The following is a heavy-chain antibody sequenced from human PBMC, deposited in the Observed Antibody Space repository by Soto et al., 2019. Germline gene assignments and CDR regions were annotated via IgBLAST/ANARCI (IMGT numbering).Heavy chain of an antibody. CDR1: GYTFTSYG. V-gene: IGHV1-18*04. CDR2: ISAYNGNT. CDR3: ARVRDVVVVAATQQFDY. J-gene: IGHJ4*02. Sequence: ASVKVSCKASGYTFTSYGISWVRQAPGQGLEWMGWISAYNGNTNYAQKLQGRVTMTTDTSTSTAYMELRSLRSDDTAVYYCARVRDVVVVAATQQFDYWGQGTKGPVSP. D-gene: IGHD2-15*01.